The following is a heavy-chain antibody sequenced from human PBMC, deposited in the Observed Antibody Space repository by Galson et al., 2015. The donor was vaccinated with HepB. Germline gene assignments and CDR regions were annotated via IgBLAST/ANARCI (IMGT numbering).Heavy chain of an antibody. CDR2: TYYRSKWYN. V-gene: IGHV6-1*01. Sequence: CAISGDSVSSNSAAWNWIRQSPSRGLEWLGRTYYRSKWYNDYAVSVKSRITINPDTSKNQFSLQLNSVTPEDTAVYYCARDRVTSSSWPYYYYGMDVWGQGTTVTVSS. D-gene: IGHD6-13*01. CDR1: GDSVSSNSAA. J-gene: IGHJ6*02. CDR3: ARDRVTSSSWPYYYYGMDV.